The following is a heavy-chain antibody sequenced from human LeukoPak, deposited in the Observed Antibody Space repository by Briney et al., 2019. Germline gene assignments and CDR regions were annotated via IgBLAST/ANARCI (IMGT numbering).Heavy chain of an antibody. CDR2: INIGDGYT. J-gene: IGHJ3*02. CDR1: GNTFTSSH. CDR3: AKDRGGSYTFDI. D-gene: IGHD3-16*01. V-gene: IGHV1-46*01. Sequence: ASVKVSCKXPGNTFTSSHMHWVRQAPGQGLEWMGIINIGDGYTKYAQKFQGRVTITRDTSTSTLYMELSSLRSEDTAVYYCAKDRGGSYTFDIWGQGTMVTVSS.